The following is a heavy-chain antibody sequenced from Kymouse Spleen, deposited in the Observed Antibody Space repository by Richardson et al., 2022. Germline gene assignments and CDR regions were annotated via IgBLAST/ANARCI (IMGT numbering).Heavy chain of an antibody. CDR2: IYYSGST. V-gene: IGHV4-39*01. J-gene: IGHJ6*02. D-gene: IGHD6-19*01. CDR3: ARQWLVGYYYGMDV. Sequence: QLQLQESGPGLVKPSETLSLTCTVSGGSISSSSYYWGWIRQPPGKGLEWIGSIYYSGSTYYNPSLKSRVTISVDTSKNQFSLKLSSVTAADTAVYYCARQWLVGYYYGMDVWGQGTTVTVSS. CDR1: GGSISSSSYY.